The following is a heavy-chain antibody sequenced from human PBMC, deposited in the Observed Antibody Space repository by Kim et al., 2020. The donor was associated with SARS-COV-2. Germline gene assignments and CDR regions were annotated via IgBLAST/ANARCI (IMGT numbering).Heavy chain of an antibody. CDR1: GGSISTSNYY. D-gene: IGHD4-17*01. V-gene: IGHV4-39*01. J-gene: IGHJ4*02. Sequence: SETLSLTCSVSGGSISTSNYYWGWIRQSPGKGLEWFGSIYYRGSTYYNPFLKSRVTISADTSKSQFSLKLTSVTAADTAVYYCARSSTTVTSRFDFWGQGILVTVSS. CDR2: IYYRGST. CDR3: ARSSTTVTSRFDF.